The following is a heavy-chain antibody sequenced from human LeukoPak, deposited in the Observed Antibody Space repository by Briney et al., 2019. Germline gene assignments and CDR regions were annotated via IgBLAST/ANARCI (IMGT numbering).Heavy chain of an antibody. CDR3: ARVQRGGQNWFDP. D-gene: IGHD2-15*01. CDR2: INPNSGGT. V-gene: IGHV1-2*02. J-gene: IGHJ5*02. CDR1: GYTFTGYY. Sequence: GASVKVSCKASGYTFTGYYVHWVRQAPGQGLEWMGWINPNSGGTNYAQKFQGRVTMTRDTSISTAYMELSRLRSDDTAVYYCARVQRGGQNWFDPWGQGTLVTVSS.